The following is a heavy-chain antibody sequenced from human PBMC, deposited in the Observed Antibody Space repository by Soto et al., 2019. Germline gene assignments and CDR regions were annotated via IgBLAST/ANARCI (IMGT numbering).Heavy chain of an antibody. CDR2: IYWDDDK. Sequence: QITLNESGPTQVKPRQTLTLTCTFSGFSPTTSGVGVGWIRQSPGKAPEWLALIYWDDDKRYSPSLKSRLTITKDPSKNQVVLTMADLDPADTATYYCAHRVLRTVFGLVTTTAIYFDFWGQGTPVAVSS. J-gene: IGHJ4*02. CDR3: AHRVLRTVFGLVTTTAIYFDF. D-gene: IGHD3-3*01. CDR1: GFSPTTSGVG. V-gene: IGHV2-5*02.